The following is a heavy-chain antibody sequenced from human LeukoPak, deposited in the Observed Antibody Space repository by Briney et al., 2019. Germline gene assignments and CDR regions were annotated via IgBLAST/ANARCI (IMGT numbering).Heavy chain of an antibody. J-gene: IGHJ4*02. CDR1: GGSISSSSYY. Sequence: PSETLSLTCTVSGGSISSSSYYWGWIRQPPGKGLEWLGSIYYSGSTYYNPSLKSRVTISVDTSKNQFSLKLSSVTAADTAVYYCASTPVPFYDSSGYPGDYWGQGTLVTVSS. D-gene: IGHD3-22*01. CDR2: IYYSGST. CDR3: ASTPVPFYDSSGYPGDY. V-gene: IGHV4-39*07.